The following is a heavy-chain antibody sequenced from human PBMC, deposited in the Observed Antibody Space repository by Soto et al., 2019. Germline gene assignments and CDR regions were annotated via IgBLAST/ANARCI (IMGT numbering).Heavy chain of an antibody. CDR2: IIPIFGTA. J-gene: IGHJ4*02. CDR3: ARDGGRHSGGIDY. Sequence: QVQLVQSGAEVKKPGSSMKVSCKASGGTFSSYSINWVRQAPGQGLEWMGEIIPIFGTANYAQKFQGRVTITADESTSTASMELSSLRSDDTAVYYCARDGGRHSGGIDYWGQGTMVTVSS. V-gene: IGHV1-69*01. CDR1: GGTFSSYS. D-gene: IGHD1-26*01.